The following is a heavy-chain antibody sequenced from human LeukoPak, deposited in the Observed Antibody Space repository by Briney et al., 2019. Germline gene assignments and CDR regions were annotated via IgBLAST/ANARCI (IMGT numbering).Heavy chain of an antibody. Sequence: PGRSLRLSCAASGFTFSSYGMHWVRQAPGKGLEWVAVISYDGNNKYYADSVKGRFTVSRDNSKNTLYLQMNSLRAEDTAVYYCAKDQGRIVVVTAGARAFDIWGQGTVVTVSS. V-gene: IGHV3-30*18. D-gene: IGHD2-21*02. CDR1: GFTFSSYG. J-gene: IGHJ3*02. CDR3: AKDQGRIVVVTAGARAFDI. CDR2: ISYDGNNK.